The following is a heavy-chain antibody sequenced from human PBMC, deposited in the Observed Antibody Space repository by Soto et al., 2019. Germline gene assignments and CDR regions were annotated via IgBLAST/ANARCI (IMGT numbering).Heavy chain of an antibody. V-gene: IGHV4-39*01. J-gene: IGHJ4*02. CDR3: AKIFGSFEDHFEV. D-gene: IGHD2-15*01. Sequence: QLQLQESGPGLVKPSETLSLTCTVSGGSITSNNYYWGWIRQPPGKGLEWIGSIYYTGTTYYSPHLKSRATISVDTSKSQFSLRLTSVTAADTAVYYCAKIFGSFEDHFEVWGQGMLVTVSS. CDR2: IYYTGTT. CDR1: GGSITSNNYY.